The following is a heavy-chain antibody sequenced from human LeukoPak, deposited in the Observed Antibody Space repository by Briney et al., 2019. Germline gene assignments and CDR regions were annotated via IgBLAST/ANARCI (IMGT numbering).Heavy chain of an antibody. D-gene: IGHD2-2*01. J-gene: IGHJ4*02. Sequence: SETLSLTCTVSGGSISSSSYYWGWIRQPPGKGLEWIGSIYYSGSTYYNPSLKSRVTISVDTSKNQFSLKLSSVTAADTAVYYCARHSRGIVVVPAADINDYGGQGTLVTVSS. CDR2: IYYSGST. CDR1: GGSISSSSYY. V-gene: IGHV4-39*01. CDR3: ARHSRGIVVVPAADINDY.